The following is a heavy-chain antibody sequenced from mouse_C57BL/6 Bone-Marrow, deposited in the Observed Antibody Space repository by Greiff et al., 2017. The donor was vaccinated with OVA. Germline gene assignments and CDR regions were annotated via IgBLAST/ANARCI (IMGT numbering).Heavy chain of an antibody. D-gene: IGHD2-1*01. CDR1: GYTFTSYW. V-gene: IGHV1-55*01. CDR3: ARRSYYGNYWFAY. CDR2: IYPGSGST. Sequence: VQLQQPGAELVKPGASVKMSCKASGYTFTSYWITWVKQRPGQGLAWIGDIYPGSGSTNYNEKFKSKATLTVDTSSSPAYMQLSSLTSEDSAVYYCARRSYYGNYWFAYWGQGTLVTVSA. J-gene: IGHJ3*01.